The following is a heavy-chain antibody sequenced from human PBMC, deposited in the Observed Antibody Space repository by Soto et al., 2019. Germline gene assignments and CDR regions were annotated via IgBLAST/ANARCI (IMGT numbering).Heavy chain of an antibody. Sequence: SETLSLTCAVSGWSFIGFFWGWIRQPPGKGLEWIGEVNHGGSTNYNPSLKSRVTISVDTSKNQFSLKLTSVTAADTALYFCARFQFYHVWSDSFQMCVWDKGAAVTFAS. CDR2: VNHGGST. CDR3: ARFQFYHVWSDSFQMCV. CDR1: GWSFIGFF. D-gene: IGHD3-3*01. V-gene: IGHV4-34*01. J-gene: IGHJ6*03.